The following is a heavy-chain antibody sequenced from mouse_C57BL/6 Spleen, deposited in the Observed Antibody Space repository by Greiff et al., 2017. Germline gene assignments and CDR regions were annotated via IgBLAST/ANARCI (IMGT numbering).Heavy chain of an antibody. J-gene: IGHJ1*03. CDR1: GYTFTSYG. Sequence: QVQLQQSGAELARPGASVKLSCKASGYTFTSYGISWVKQRTGQGLEWIGEIYPRSGNTYYNEKFKGKATLTADKSSSTAYMELRSLTSEDSAVYFGARWRNYGYDEDWYCDVWGTGTTVTVSS. D-gene: IGHD2-2*01. CDR2: IYPRSGNT. CDR3: ARWRNYGYDEDWYCDV. V-gene: IGHV1-81*01.